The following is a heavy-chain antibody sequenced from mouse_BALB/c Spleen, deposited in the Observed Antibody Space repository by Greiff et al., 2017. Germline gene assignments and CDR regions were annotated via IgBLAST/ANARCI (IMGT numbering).Heavy chain of an antibody. J-gene: IGHJ1*01. CDR2: IDPANGNT. Sequence: VQLQQSGAELVKPGASVKLSCTASGFNIKDTYMHWVKQRPEQGLEWIGRIDPANGNTKYDPKFQGKATITADTSSNTAYLQLSSLTSEDTAVYYCAPIYYVYDGYFDGWGAGTTVTVSS. V-gene: IGHV14-3*02. CDR3: APIYYVYDGYFDG. CDR1: GFNIKDTY. D-gene: IGHD2-2*01.